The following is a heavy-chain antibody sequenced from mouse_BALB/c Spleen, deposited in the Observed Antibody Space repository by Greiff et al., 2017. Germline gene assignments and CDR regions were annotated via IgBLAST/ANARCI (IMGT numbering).Heavy chain of an antibody. CDR3: ARQGDYGNYDY. CDR2: ISSGGSYT. Sequence: EVKLVESGGDLVKPGGSLKLSCAASGFTFSSYGMSWVRQTPDKRLEWVATISSGGSYTYYPDSVKGRFTISRDNAKNTLYLQMSSLKSEDTAMYYCARQGDYGNYDYWGQGTTLTVSS. D-gene: IGHD2-1*01. V-gene: IGHV5-6*01. J-gene: IGHJ2*01. CDR1: GFTFSSYG.